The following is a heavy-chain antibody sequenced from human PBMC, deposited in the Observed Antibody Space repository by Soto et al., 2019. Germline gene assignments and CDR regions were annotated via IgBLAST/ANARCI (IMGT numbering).Heavy chain of an antibody. D-gene: IGHD1-7*01. CDR1: GYSFTSYY. Sequence: ASVKVSCKASGYSFTSYYMHWVRQAPGQGLGWMGIINPSGGSTSYAQKFQGRVTMTRDTSTSTVYMELSSLRSEDTAVYYCATRNPELYYYYYYGMDVWGQGTTVTVSS. CDR2: INPSGGST. CDR3: ATRNPELYYYYYYGMDV. V-gene: IGHV1-46*01. J-gene: IGHJ6*02.